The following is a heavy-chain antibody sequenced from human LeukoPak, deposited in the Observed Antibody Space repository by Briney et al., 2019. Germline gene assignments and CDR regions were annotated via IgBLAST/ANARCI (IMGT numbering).Heavy chain of an antibody. CDR3: ASGYYFDN. J-gene: IGHJ4*02. V-gene: IGHV4-34*01. Sequence: SETLSLTCAVYGGSFSGYYWNWIRQPPGKGLEWIGEINHSGSTNYNPSLESRVTISVDTSKNQFSLKLSSVTAADTAVYYCASGYYFDNWGQGTLVTVSS. CDR1: GGSFSGYY. CDR2: INHSGST.